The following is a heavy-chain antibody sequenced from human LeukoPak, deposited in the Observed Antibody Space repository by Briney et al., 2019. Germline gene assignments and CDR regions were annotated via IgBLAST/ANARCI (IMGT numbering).Heavy chain of an antibody. CDR2: IKQDGSDK. J-gene: IGHJ4*02. CDR1: GFTFSTYW. CDR3: ARDGGGGYLDH. Sequence: PGGSLRLSCAASGFTFSTYWMSWVRQAPGKGLEWVANIKQDGSDKYYVDSVKGRFTISKDNGKNSLYLQMNSLRAEDTAVYYCARDGGGGYLDHWGRGTLVTVSS. V-gene: IGHV3-7*01. D-gene: IGHD3-22*01.